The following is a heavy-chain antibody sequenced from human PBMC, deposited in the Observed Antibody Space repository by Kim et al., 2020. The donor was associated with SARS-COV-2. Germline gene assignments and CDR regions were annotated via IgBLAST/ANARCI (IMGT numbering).Heavy chain of an antibody. CDR1: GGSISSSNW. V-gene: IGHV4-4*02. Sequence: SETLSLTCAVSGGSISSSNWWSCVRQPPGKGLEWIGEIYHSGSTNYNPSLKSRVTISVDKSKNQFSLKLSSVTAADTAVYYCARRGYCTNGACYVNWFDPWGQGTLVTVSS. D-gene: IGHD2-8*01. CDR2: IYHSGST. CDR3: ARRGYCTNGACYVNWFDP. J-gene: IGHJ5*02.